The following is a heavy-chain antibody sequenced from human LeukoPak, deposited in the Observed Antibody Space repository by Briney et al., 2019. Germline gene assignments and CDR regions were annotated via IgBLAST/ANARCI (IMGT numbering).Heavy chain of an antibody. CDR1: GGSISSYY. D-gene: IGHD6-6*01. Sequence: SETLSLTCTVSGGSISSYYWSWLRQPPGKGLEWIGYIYYSGSTNYNPSLKSRVTISVDTSKNQFSLKLSSVTAADTAVYYCARAEEYSSPPGYWGQGTLVTVSS. CDR2: IYYSGST. CDR3: ARAEEYSSPPGY. V-gene: IGHV4-59*01. J-gene: IGHJ4*02.